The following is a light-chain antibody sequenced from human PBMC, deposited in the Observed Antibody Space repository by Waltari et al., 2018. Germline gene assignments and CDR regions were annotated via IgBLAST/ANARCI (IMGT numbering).Light chain of an antibody. CDR3: QVWDSSDHVV. J-gene: IGLJ2*01. Sequence: SYVLTQPPSVSVAPGKTARIPCGGNNLGSKRVTWYPQKPGQAPVLVIYDDSDRPSGIPERFSGSNSGNTATLTISRVEAGDEADYYCQVWDSSDHVVFGGGTKLTVL. CDR1: NLGSKR. CDR2: DDS. V-gene: IGLV3-21*04.